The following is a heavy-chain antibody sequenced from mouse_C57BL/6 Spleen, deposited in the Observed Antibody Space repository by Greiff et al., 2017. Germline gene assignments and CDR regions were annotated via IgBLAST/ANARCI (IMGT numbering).Heavy chain of an antibody. CDR2: ISTYSGDA. Sequence: VQLPQSGPALVRPGVSVKISCKGSGYTFPDYAMHWVPQSHAQSLEWIGVISTYSGDASYNQKFKDKATLTVDKSSSTAYMELARLTSEDSAVLGNYNYWGQGTTLTVSA. J-gene: IGHJ2*01. V-gene: IGHV1-67*01. CDR1: GYTFPDYA. CDR3: YNY. D-gene: IGHD2-1*01.